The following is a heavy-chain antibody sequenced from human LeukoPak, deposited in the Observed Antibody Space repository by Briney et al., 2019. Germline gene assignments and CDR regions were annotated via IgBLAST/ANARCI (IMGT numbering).Heavy chain of an antibody. D-gene: IGHD2-2*01. Sequence: SVKVSCKASGGTFSSYAISWVRQAPGQGLEWMGGIIPIFGTANYAQKFQGRVTITADKSTSTAYMELSSLRSEDTAVYYCARAVSNSLDYYYYMDVWGKGTTVTVSS. CDR3: ARAVSNSLDYYYYMDV. V-gene: IGHV1-69*06. J-gene: IGHJ6*03. CDR2: IIPIFGTA. CDR1: GGTFSSYA.